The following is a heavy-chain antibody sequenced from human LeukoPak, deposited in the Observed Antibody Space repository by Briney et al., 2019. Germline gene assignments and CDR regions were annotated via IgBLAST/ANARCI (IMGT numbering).Heavy chain of an antibody. CDR3: ARDAVAGTLRYYYDMDV. CDR2: ISSSSSYI. D-gene: IGHD6-19*01. CDR1: GFTFSSYS. V-gene: IGHV3-21*01. J-gene: IGHJ6*03. Sequence: GGSLRLSCAASGFTFSSYSMNWARQAPGKGLEWVSSISSSSSYIYYADSVKGRFTISRDNAKNSLYLQMNRLRAEDTAVYYCARDAVAGTLRYYYDMDVWGKGTTVTVSS.